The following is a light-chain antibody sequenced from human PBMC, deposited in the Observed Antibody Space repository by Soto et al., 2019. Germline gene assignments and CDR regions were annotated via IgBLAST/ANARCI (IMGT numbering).Light chain of an antibody. Sequence: DIQMTQSPSTLSASVGDRVTITCRASQSIDRWLAWYQQKPGKAPKLLMYKASILQSGIPSRFSGSGSGTEFTLTINSLQPDDVASYYCQQYSKYPWTFGQGTKVEI. J-gene: IGKJ1*01. V-gene: IGKV1-5*03. CDR2: KAS. CDR3: QQYSKYPWT. CDR1: QSIDRW.